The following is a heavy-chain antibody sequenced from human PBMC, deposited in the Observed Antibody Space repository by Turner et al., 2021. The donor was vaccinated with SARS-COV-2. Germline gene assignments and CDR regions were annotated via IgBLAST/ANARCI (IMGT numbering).Heavy chain of an antibody. J-gene: IGHJ4*02. CDR3: TTDPGQLVRGVILDY. D-gene: IGHD3-10*01. CDR2: IKSKTDGGTI. CDR1: GFTFTTAW. Sequence: EVQPVESGGGLLKPGGSLRLSCVASGFTFTTAWMSWVRQGPGKGLECVGRIKSKTDGGTIDYAAPVKGRFTISRDDSKNTLYLQMNSLKTEDTAVYYCTTDPGQLVRGVILDYWGQGTLVTVSS. V-gene: IGHV3-15*01.